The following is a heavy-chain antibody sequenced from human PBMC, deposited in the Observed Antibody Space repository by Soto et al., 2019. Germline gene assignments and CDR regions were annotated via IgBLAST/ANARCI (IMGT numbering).Heavy chain of an antibody. CDR1: VVTSSSTA. CDR2: ISGSGGST. D-gene: IGHD3-10*01. CDR3: ATYGSGARATEYHFAH. Sequence: GGPCTLPCPASVVTSSSTAMGGVRQAPGKGVEWVSAISGSGGSTYYADSVKGRFIISRDNSKNTLYLQMNSLRAEDTAVYYCATYGSGARATEYHFAHWGPGTVVTVSS. J-gene: IGHJ4*02. V-gene: IGHV3-23*01.